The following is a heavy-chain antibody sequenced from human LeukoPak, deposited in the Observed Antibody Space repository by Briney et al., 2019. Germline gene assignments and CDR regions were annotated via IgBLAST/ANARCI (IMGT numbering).Heavy chain of an antibody. Sequence: GGSLRLSCAASGFTFSTYWMSWVRQAPGKGLEWVANIQQYGSEKYYVDSVKGRFTISRDNAKNSLYLQMNSLRAEDTAVYYCARDRAHKIRLWLVTGYFDLWGRGTLVTVSS. CDR3: ARDRAHKIRLWLVTGYFDL. J-gene: IGHJ2*01. V-gene: IGHV3-7*01. D-gene: IGHD6-19*01. CDR2: IQQYGSEK. CDR1: GFTFSTYW.